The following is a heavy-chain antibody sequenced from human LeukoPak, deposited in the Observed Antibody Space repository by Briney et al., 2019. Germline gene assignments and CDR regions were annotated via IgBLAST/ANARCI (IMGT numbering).Heavy chain of an antibody. CDR2: ISYDGSKK. D-gene: IGHD4-17*01. J-gene: IGHJ4*02. CDR1: GFIFSNYG. CDR3: AKDLHGDYEGDLDY. Sequence: PGRSLRLSCVGSGFIFSNYGTHWVRQAPGKGLEWVSFISYDGSKKYYVDSVKGRFIISRDNSKNTLYLQMNSLRAEDTAVYYCAKDLHGDYEGDLDYWGQGTLVTVSS. V-gene: IGHV3-30*18.